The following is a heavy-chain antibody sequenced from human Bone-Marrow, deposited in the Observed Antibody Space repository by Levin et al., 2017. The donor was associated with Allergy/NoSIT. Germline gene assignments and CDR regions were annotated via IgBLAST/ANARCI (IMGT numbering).Heavy chain of an antibody. V-gene: IGHV3-30*18. CDR2: ISYDGSNK. D-gene: IGHD3-16*02. Sequence: TGGSLRLSCTLSGFTFATSGMHWVRQAPGKGLEWVALISYDGSNKYYADSVKGRFIISRDNSKNTVYLQMSSLRPEDTALYYCAKDRRQVGDLSLACWGQGALVTVSS. J-gene: IGHJ4*02. CDR3: AKDRRQVGDLSLAC. CDR1: GFTFATSG.